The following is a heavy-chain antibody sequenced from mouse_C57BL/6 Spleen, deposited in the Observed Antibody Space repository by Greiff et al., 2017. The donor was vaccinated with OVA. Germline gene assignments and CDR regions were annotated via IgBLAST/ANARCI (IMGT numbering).Heavy chain of an antibody. V-gene: IGHV1-18*01. CDR2: INPNNGGT. D-gene: IGHD2-5*01. J-gene: IGHJ4*01. Sequence: EVQLVESGPELVKPGASVKIPCKASGYTFTDYNMDWVKQSHGKSLEWIGDINPNNGGTIYNQKFKGKATLTVDKSSSTAYMELRSLTSEDTAVYYCARDSNYDYYAMDYWGQGTSVTVSS. CDR3: ARDSNYDYYAMDY. CDR1: GYTFTDYN.